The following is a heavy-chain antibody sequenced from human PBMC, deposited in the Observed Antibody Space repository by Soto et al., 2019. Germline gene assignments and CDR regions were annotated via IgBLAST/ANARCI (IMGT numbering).Heavy chain of an antibody. J-gene: IGHJ6*02. CDR1: GGSISDYY. V-gene: IGHV4-59*01. D-gene: IGHD6-19*01. CDR2: IYYNGST. CDR3: ARGPGRAVAGRAYYYGMDV. Sequence: SETLSLTCTVSGGSISDYYWSWIRQPPGKGLEWMGHIYYNGSTNYNPSLKSRLTISVDTSKNPFYLKLSSVTAADTAVYYCARGPGRAVAGRAYYYGMDVWGQGTTVTVSS.